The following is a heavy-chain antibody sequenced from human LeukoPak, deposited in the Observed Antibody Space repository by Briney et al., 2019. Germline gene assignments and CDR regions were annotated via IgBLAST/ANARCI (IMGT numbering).Heavy chain of an antibody. Sequence: ASVKVSCKASGYTFTSYGTSWVRQAPGQGLEWMGWISAYNGNTNYAQKLQGRVTMTTDTSTSTAYMELRSLRSDDTAVYYCARGSDYDILTGYYPFDYWGQGTLVTVSS. J-gene: IGHJ4*02. CDR1: GYTFTSYG. D-gene: IGHD3-9*01. V-gene: IGHV1-18*01. CDR3: ARGSDYDILTGYYPFDY. CDR2: ISAYNGNT.